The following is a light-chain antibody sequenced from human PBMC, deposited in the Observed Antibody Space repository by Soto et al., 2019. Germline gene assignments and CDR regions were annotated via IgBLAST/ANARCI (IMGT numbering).Light chain of an antibody. V-gene: IGKV3-20*01. J-gene: IGKJ3*01. CDR2: GAS. Sequence: EIVLTQSPGTLALSPGERATLSCRASQSVSSNYLTWYQQKPGQAPRLLIHGASSRATGIPDRFSGSGSGTDFTLTISRLETEDFAVYYCQQYGSSPFTFGPGTKVDIK. CDR3: QQYGSSPFT. CDR1: QSVSSNY.